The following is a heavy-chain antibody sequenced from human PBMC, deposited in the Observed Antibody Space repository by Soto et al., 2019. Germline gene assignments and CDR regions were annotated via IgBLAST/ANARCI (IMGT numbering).Heavy chain of an antibody. D-gene: IGHD2-15*01. Sequence: SETLSLTCAVYGGSFSGYYWSWIRQPPGKGLEWIGEINHSGSTNYNPSLKSRVTISVDTSKNQFSLKLSSVTAADTAVYYCARGPRGGRYCSGGSCYYSGDAFDIWGQGTMVTVSS. CDR3: ARGPRGGRYCSGGSCYYSGDAFDI. V-gene: IGHV4-34*01. J-gene: IGHJ3*02. CDR2: INHSGST. CDR1: GGSFSGYY.